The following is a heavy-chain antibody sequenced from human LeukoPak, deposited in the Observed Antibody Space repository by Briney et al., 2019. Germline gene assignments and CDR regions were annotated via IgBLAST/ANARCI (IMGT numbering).Heavy chain of an antibody. CDR3: ARGGGFGELLFPDY. J-gene: IGHJ4*02. Sequence: PSETLSLTCTVSGGSISRDYWSWVRQPPGKGLEWLGYIYYTGRTDYNPSLKSRVTISVDTSKNQFSLKLSSVTAADTAVYYCARGGGFGELLFPDYWGQGTLVTVSS. V-gene: IGHV4-59*12. D-gene: IGHD3-10*01. CDR1: GGSISRDY. CDR2: IYYTGRT.